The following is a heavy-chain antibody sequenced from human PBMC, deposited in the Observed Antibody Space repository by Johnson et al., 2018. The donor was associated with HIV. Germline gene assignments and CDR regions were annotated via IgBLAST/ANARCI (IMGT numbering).Heavy chain of an antibody. CDR3: AREIIAAADDI. Sequence: VQLVESGGGVVQPGRSLRLSCAASGFTFSSYAMTWVRQAPGKGLEWVSTIGGSGAGTFYADSVRGRFTISRDNSKNTLYLQMNSLRAEDTAVYYCAREIIAAADDIWGQGTMVTVSS. D-gene: IGHD6-13*01. CDR1: GFTFSSYA. V-gene: IGHV3-23*04. J-gene: IGHJ3*02. CDR2: IGGSGAGT.